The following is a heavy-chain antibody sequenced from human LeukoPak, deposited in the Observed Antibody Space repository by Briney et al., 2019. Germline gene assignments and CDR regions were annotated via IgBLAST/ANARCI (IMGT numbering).Heavy chain of an antibody. V-gene: IGHV3-23*01. CDR2: ISNSGGST. D-gene: IGHD3/OR15-3a*01. Sequence: GGSLRLSCAASGFTFSSHTMTCVRQAPGKGLEWVSAISNSGGSTYYADSVKGRFTISRDNSKNTLYLQMNSLKAEDTAVYYCAKGRGLVSPDDHWGQGTLVTVSS. CDR1: GFTFSSHT. CDR3: AKGRGLVSPDDH. J-gene: IGHJ4*02.